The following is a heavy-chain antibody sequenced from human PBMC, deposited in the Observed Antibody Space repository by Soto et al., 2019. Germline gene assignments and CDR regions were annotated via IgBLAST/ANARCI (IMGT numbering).Heavy chain of an antibody. D-gene: IGHD5-18*01. J-gene: IGHJ4*02. CDR1: GGSISNYY. CDR2: IYSIGST. CDR3: ARDHPHSYGIYYFDY. Sequence: SETLSLTFTVSGGSISNYYWSWIRHPPGKGLVWIGYIYSIGSTNYNPSLKCRVTISADTSKNQVSLKLTSVTAADTAVYYCARDHPHSYGIYYFDYWGQGTLVTVS. V-gene: IGHV4-59*01.